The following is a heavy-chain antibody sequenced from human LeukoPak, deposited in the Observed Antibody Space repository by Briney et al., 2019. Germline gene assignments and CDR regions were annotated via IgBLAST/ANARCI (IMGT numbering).Heavy chain of an antibody. CDR1: GYTFTSYD. CDR2: MNPNSGNT. J-gene: IGHJ6*03. Sequence: ASVKVSCKASGYTFTSYDINWVRQATGQGLEWMGWMNPNSGNTGYAQKCQGRGTMTRNTSRSTAYMEVIRLMSEDTTAYYCAKGAGSGRYYYSMTVWGKGPTVT. V-gene: IGHV1-8*01. D-gene: IGHD6-25*01. CDR3: AKGAGSGRYYYSMTV.